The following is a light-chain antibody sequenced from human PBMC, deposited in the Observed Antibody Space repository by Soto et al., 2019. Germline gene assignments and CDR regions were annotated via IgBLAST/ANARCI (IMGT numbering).Light chain of an antibody. J-gene: IGLJ1*01. V-gene: IGLV2-23*01. CDR3: CSYADSSTYV. CDR1: SSDVGSYNL. CDR2: EDS. Sequence: QSALTQPASVSGSPGQSITISCTGTSSDVGSYNLVSWYQQHPGKAPKLIIYEDSKRPSGVSNRFSGSKSSNTASLTISGLQTEDEADYYCCSYADSSTYVFGTGTKVTVL.